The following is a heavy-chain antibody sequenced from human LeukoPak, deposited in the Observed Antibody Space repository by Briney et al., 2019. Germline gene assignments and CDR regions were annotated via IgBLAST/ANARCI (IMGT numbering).Heavy chain of an antibody. J-gene: IGHJ4*02. CDR1: GFSFSSHT. D-gene: IGHD3-22*01. CDR3: AKDRATYYYDSSGLFDY. V-gene: IGHV3-23*01. Sequence: PGGSLRLSCATSGFSFSSHTMNWVRQAPGKGLEWVSAIKGRFTISRDNSKNTLYLQMNSLRAEDTAVYYCAKDRATYYYDSSGLFDYWGQGTLVTVSS. CDR2: I.